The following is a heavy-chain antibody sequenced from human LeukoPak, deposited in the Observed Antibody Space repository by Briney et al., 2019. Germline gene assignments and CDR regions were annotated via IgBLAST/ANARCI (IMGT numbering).Heavy chain of an antibody. J-gene: IGHJ4*02. Sequence: SETLSLTCAVCGGSFSGYYWSWIRQPPGKGLEWIGEINHSGSTNYNPSLKSRVTISVDTSKNQFSLKVTSVTAADTAVYYCASSVGSTDYWGQGTLVTVSS. D-gene: IGHD1-26*01. CDR1: GGSFSGYY. CDR3: ASSVGSTDY. V-gene: IGHV4-34*01. CDR2: INHSGST.